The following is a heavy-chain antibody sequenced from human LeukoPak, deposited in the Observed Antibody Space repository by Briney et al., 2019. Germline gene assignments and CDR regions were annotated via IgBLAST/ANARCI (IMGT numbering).Heavy chain of an antibody. Sequence: KASQTLSLTCTVSGGSISSGDYYWSWIRQPPGKGLEWIGYIYYSGGTYYNPSLKSRVTISVDTSKNQFSLKLSSVTAADTAVYYCARSTLYYDSSGQQYNWFDPWGQGTLVTVSS. V-gene: IGHV4-30-4*01. CDR2: IYYSGGT. D-gene: IGHD3-22*01. CDR1: GGSISSGDYY. J-gene: IGHJ5*02. CDR3: ARSTLYYDSSGQQYNWFDP.